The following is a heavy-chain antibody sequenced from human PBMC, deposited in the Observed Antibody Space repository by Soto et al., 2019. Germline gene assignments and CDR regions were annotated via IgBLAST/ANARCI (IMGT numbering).Heavy chain of an antibody. CDR1: GFTFSNAW. CDR3: TTDSHPQNKGYCSSTSCYEESFQH. CDR2: IKSKTDGGTT. D-gene: IGHD2-2*01. V-gene: IGHV3-15*01. Sequence: GGSLRLSCAASGFTFSNAWMSWVRQAPGKGLEWVGRIKSKTDGGTTDYAAPGTGRFTISRDDSKNTLYLQMNSLKTEDTAVYYCTTDSHPQNKGYCSSTSCYEESFQHWGQGTLVTVSS. J-gene: IGHJ1*01.